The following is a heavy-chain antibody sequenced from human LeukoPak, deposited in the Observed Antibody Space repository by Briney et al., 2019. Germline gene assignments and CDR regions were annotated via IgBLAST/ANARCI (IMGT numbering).Heavy chain of an antibody. CDR3: ARGYDILTGFDY. CDR2: ISSSSSYI. Sequence: GSLSLSCAASGFTFISYSMNWVRQAPGKGLEWVSSISSSSSYIYYADSVKGRFTISRDNVKNSLYLQMNSLRAEDTAVYYCARGYDILTGFDYWGQGTLVTVSS. J-gene: IGHJ4*02. D-gene: IGHD3-9*01. V-gene: IGHV3-21*01. CDR1: GFTFISYS.